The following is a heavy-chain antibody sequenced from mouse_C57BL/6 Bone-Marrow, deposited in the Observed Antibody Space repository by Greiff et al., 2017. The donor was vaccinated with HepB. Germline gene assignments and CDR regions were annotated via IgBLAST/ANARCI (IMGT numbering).Heavy chain of an antibody. J-gene: IGHJ4*01. CDR3: AGGGCGSSYEYYAVGY. D-gene: IGHD1-1*01. V-gene: IGHV14-2*01. Sequence: EVQLQQSGAELVKPGASVKFSCTASGFNIKDYYMHWVKQRTEQGLEWIGRSDPEDGETKYAPKFQGTATLTADTSSNTAYLPLSSLTSEDTAVYWCAGGGCGSSYEYYAVGYWGEGASVAVS. CDR2: SDPEDGET. CDR1: GFNIKDYY.